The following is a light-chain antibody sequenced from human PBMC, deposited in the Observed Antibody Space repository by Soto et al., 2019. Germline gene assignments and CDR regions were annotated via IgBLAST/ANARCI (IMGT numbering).Light chain of an antibody. CDR3: QQYCSTFWP. Sequence: DIVMTQSPDSLAVSLGERVTINCKSSQSVLHSSINKNCLGWYQQKPGQPPKLLIYWASTRESGVPARFSGSGSGTDFTLTISSLQAEDVAVYYCQQYCSTFWPFGQGTKVEIK. J-gene: IGKJ1*01. V-gene: IGKV4-1*01. CDR1: QSVLHSSINKNC. CDR2: WAS.